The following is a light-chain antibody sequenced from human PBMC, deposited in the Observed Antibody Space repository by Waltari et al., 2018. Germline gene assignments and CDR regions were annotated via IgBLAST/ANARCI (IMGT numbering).Light chain of an antibody. CDR3: QQYDSYPPT. CDR1: QGIKNY. J-gene: IGKJ4*01. Sequence: DIQMTQSPSSLSASVGDRVTITCRASQGIKNYLAWFQQKPGKVPNSLISAASILQSGVSPNVSGSGSGTDFTLTISSLRPEDFGTYYCQQYDSYPPTFGGGTKVEIK. V-gene: IGKV1-16*02. CDR2: AAS.